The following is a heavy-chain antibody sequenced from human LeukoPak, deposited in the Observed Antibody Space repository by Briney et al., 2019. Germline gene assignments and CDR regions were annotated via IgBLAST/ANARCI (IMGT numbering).Heavy chain of an antibody. CDR2: IYYSGNT. D-gene: IGHD3-22*01. CDR1: GGSIRSTTYY. J-gene: IGHJ4*02. CDR3: ARAPHFFDTSGSRYYFDY. Sequence: SETLSLTCTVSGGSIRSTTYYWGWIRQPPGKGLEWIGNIYYSGNTYHSPSLMSRVTISVDTSNNQFSLILSSVTAADTAVYYCARAPHFFDTSGSRYYFDYWGQGALVTVSS. V-gene: IGHV4-39*07.